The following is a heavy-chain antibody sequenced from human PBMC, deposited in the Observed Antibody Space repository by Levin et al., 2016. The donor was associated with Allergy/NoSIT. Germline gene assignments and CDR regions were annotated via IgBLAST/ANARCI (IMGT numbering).Heavy chain of an antibody. J-gene: IGHJ6*02. V-gene: IGHV3-30-3*01. CDR2: ISYDGSNK. D-gene: IGHD1-26*01. CDR3: ARDFEWELLFDRHYYYGMDV. Sequence: WIRQPPGKGLEWVAVISYDGSNKYYADSVKGRFTISRDNSKNTLYLQMNSLRAEDTAVYYCARDFEWELLFDRHYYYGMDVWGQGTTVTVSS.